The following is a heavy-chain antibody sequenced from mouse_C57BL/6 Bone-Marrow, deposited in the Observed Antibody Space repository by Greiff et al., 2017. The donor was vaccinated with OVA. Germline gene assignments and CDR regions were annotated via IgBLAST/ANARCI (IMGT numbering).Heavy chain of an antibody. V-gene: IGHV1-66*01. D-gene: IGHD2-1*01. Sequence: QVQLQQSGPELVKPGASVKISCKASGYSFTSYYIHWVKQRPGQGLEWIGWIYPGIGNTKYNEKFKGKATLTADTSSSTAYMQLSSLTSEDSAVYYCAREGGNFPDYWGQGTTLTVSS. J-gene: IGHJ2*01. CDR1: GYSFTSYY. CDR3: AREGGNFPDY. CDR2: IYPGIGNT.